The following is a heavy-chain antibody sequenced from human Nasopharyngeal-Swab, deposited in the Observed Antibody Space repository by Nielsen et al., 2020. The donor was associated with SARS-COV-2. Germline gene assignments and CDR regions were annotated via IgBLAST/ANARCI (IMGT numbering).Heavy chain of an antibody. CDR3: ARQDYGAKAH. Sequence: GGSLRLSCKGSGYSFTSYWISWVRQMPGKGLEWMGRIDPSDSYTNHSPSFQGHVTISADKSISTAYLQWSSLKASDTAMYYCARQDYGAKAHWGQGTLVTVSS. D-gene: IGHD4-17*01. J-gene: IGHJ4*02. V-gene: IGHV5-10-1*01. CDR2: IDPSDSYT. CDR1: GYSFTSYW.